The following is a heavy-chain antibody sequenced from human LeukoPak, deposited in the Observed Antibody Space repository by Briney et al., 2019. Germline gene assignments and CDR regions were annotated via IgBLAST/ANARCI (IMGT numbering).Heavy chain of an antibody. V-gene: IGHV1-3*03. D-gene: IGHD3-3*01. CDR2: INAGNGNT. CDR1: GYTFTSYA. J-gene: IGHJ4*02. CDR3: ARSYYDFWSGYSAFDY. Sequence: ASVKVSCKASGYTFTSYAMHWVRQAPGQRLEWMGWINAGNGNTKYSQEFQGRDTITRDTSASTVYMELSSLRSEDMAVYYCARSYYDFWSGYSAFDYWGQGTLVTVSS.